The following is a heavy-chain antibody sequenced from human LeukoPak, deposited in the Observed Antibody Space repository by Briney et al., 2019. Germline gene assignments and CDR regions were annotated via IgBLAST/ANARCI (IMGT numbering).Heavy chain of an antibody. CDR1: GFTFSSYG. D-gene: IGHD2-15*01. J-gene: IGHJ4*02. V-gene: IGHV3-30*02. CDR3: AKDQIGLPRHYFDY. Sequence: GESLRLSCAASGFTFSSYGMHWVRQAPGKGLEWVAFIRYDGNNKYYADSVKGRFTISRDNSKNTLYLQMNSLRAEDTAVYYCAKDQIGLPRHYFDYWGQGTLVTVSS. CDR2: IRYDGNNK.